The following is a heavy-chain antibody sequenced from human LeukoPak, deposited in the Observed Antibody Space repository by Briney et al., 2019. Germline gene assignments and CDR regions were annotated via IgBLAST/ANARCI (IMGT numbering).Heavy chain of an antibody. D-gene: IGHD3-22*01. V-gene: IGHV1-46*01. CDR3: ARQGYYDSSGYPQGIYYYYGMDV. Sequence: ASVKVSCKASGYTFTSYYMHWVRQAPGQGLEWMGIINPSGGSTSYAQKFQGRVTITADESTSTAYMELSSLRSEDTAVYYCARQGYYDSSGYPQGIYYYYGMDVWGQGTTVTVSS. CDR2: INPSGGST. CDR1: GYTFTSYY. J-gene: IGHJ6*02.